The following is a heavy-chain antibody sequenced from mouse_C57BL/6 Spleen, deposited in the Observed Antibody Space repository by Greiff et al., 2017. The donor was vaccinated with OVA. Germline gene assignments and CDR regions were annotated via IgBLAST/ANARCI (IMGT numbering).Heavy chain of an antibody. CDR1: GYTFTDYN. CDR2: INPNNGGT. J-gene: IGHJ4*01. CDR3: AARDYGSSYDYAMDY. Sequence: EVKLMESGPELVKPGASVKIPCKASGYTFTDYNMDWVKQSHGKSLEWIGDINPNNGGTIYNQKFKGKATLTVDKSSSTAYMELRSLTSEDTAVYYCAARDYGSSYDYAMDYWGQGTSVTVSS. D-gene: IGHD1-1*01. V-gene: IGHV1-18*01.